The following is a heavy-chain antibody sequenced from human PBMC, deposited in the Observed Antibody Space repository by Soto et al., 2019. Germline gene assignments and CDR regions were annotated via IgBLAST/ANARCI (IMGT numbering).Heavy chain of an antibody. D-gene: IGHD2-15*01. CDR2: INPNSGGT. CDR1: GYTFTGYY. CDR3: VFWDSGGSWKINVAFDI. Sequence: ASVKVSCKASGYTFTGYYMHWVRQAPGQGLEWMGWINPNSGGTNYAQKFQGWVTMTRDTSISTAYMELSRLRSDDTAVYCCVFWDSGGSWKINVAFDIWGQGTMVTVSS. J-gene: IGHJ3*02. V-gene: IGHV1-2*04.